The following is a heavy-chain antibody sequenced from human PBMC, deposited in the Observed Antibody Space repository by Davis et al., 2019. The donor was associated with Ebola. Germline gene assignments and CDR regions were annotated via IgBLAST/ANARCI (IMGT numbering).Heavy chain of an antibody. V-gene: IGHV3-23*01. CDR1: GFTFSSYA. D-gene: IGHD1-1*01. Sequence: GESLKISCAASGFTFSSYAMSWVRQAPGKGLEWVSAISGSGGSTYYADSVRGRFTISRDNSKNTLYLQMHSLRAEDTAIYYCAKHYGNGQRYFDSWGQGTLVTVSS. CDR3: AKHYGNGQRYFDS. CDR2: ISGSGGST. J-gene: IGHJ4*02.